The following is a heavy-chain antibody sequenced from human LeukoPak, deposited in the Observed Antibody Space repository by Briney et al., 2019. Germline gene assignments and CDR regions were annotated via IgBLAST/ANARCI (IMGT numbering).Heavy chain of an antibody. CDR1: GFTFSNYW. Sequence: GGALRLSCTASGFTFSNYWMHWVRHTPGKGLVWVSRINPDGSTTNHPDSVKGRFPISRDNAKNPLNLQMNSLSAKDPAAYSLARDHAVAGSDFDYWGRGILVSVST. CDR3: ARDHAVAGSDFDY. J-gene: IGHJ4*02. D-gene: IGHD6-19*01. CDR2: INPDGSTT. V-gene: IGHV3-74*01.